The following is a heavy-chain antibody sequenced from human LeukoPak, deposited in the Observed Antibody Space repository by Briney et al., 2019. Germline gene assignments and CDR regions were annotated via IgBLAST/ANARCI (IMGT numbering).Heavy chain of an antibody. Sequence: SQTLSLTCAVSGGSIFSGGYSWSWIRQPPGKGLEWMGYIYLSGSAYYNPSLKSRVTISVDTSKNQFSLKLSSVTAADTAVYYCARGPRQLDYWGQGTLVTVSS. CDR3: ARGPRQLDY. CDR1: GGSIFSGGYS. D-gene: IGHD6-13*01. V-gene: IGHV4-30-2*01. J-gene: IGHJ4*02. CDR2: IYLSGSA.